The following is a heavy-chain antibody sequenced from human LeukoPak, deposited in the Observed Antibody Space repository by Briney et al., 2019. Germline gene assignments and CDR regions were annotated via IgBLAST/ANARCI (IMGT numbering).Heavy chain of an antibody. Sequence: PGGSLRLSCAASGFTFSSYSMNWVRQAPGKGLEWVSSISSSSNYTYYADSVKGRFTISRDNAKNSLYLQMNSLRAEDTAVYYCARVIQTFYYDSSGYYSSASNDFWGQGTLVTVSS. J-gene: IGHJ4*02. CDR1: GFTFSSYS. V-gene: IGHV3-21*01. CDR3: ARVIQTFYYDSSGYYSSASNDF. CDR2: ISSSSNYT. D-gene: IGHD3-22*01.